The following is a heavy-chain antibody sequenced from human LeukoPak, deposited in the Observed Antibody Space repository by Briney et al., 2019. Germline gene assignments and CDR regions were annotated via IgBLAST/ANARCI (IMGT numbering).Heavy chain of an antibody. V-gene: IGHV4-4*07. D-gene: IGHD3-10*01. Sequence: KPSETLSLTCTGSGGSISSYYWSWIRQPPGKGLEGIGRIYTSGSTNYNPSLKSRVTMSVDTSKNQFSLKLSSVTAADTAVYYCARDRGPSISYYYMDVWGKGTTVTVSS. CDR2: IYTSGST. J-gene: IGHJ6*03. CDR1: GGSISSYY. CDR3: ARDRGPSISYYYMDV.